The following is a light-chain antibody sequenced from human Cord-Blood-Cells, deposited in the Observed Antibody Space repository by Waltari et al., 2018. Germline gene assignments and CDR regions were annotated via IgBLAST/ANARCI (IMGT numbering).Light chain of an antibody. CDR1: SSDVGGYNY. CDR3: CSYAGSYTLV. Sequence: QSALTQPRSVSGSPGQSVTISCTGTSSDVGGYNYVSWYQQHPGKAPKLMIYDVSKRPSGVPDRFSGYKYGKTASLTISGLQAEDEADYYCCSYAGSYTLVFGGGTKLTVL. V-gene: IGLV2-11*01. CDR2: DVS. J-gene: IGLJ3*02.